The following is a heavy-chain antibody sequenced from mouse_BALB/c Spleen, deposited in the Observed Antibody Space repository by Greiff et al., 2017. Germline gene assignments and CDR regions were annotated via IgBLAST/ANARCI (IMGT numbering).Heavy chain of an antibody. CDR3: APTGPFDY. V-gene: IGHV1-7*01. J-gene: IGHJ2*01. Sequence: QVQLQQSGAELAKPGASVKMSCKASGYTFTSYWMHWVKQRPGQGLEWIGYINPSTGYTEYNQKFKDKATLTADKSSSTAYMQLSRLTSEDSAVYYCAPTGPFDYWGQGTTLTVSS. CDR2: INPSTGYT. CDR1: GYTFTSYW. D-gene: IGHD4-1*02.